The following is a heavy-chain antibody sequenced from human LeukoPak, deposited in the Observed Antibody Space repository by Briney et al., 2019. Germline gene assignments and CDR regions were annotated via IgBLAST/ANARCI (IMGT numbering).Heavy chain of an antibody. CDR2: IGGSGGST. CDR3: ARREGYYLGY. V-gene: IGHV3-23*01. D-gene: IGHD5-24*01. CDR1: GFTFSSYV. Sequence: AGGSLRLSCAASGFTFSSYVMTWVRQAPGQGLEWVSLIGGSGGSTYYADSVKGRFTISRDNSKNTLYLQMNSLRAEDTALYYCARREGYYLGYWGQGTLVTVSS. J-gene: IGHJ4*02.